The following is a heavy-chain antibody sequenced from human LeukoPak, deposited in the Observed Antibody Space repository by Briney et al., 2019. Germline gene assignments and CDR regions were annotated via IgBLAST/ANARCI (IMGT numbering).Heavy chain of an antibody. D-gene: IGHD5-24*01. CDR1: GGTFSSYA. CDR2: IIPIFGIA. Sequence: SVKLSCKASGGTFSSYAISWVRQAPGQGLEWMGRIIPIFGIANYAQKFQGRVTITADKSTSPAYMELSSLRSEDTAVYYCARGGDGYKFDFWGQGTLVTVSS. CDR3: ARGGDGYKFDF. J-gene: IGHJ4*02. V-gene: IGHV1-69*04.